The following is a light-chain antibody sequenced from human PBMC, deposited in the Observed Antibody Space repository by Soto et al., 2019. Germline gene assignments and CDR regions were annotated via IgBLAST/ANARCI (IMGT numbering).Light chain of an antibody. Sequence: QSVLTQPPSLSGAPGQRVTISCTGSSSNIGAGYDVHWYQQLPGTAPTLLMFANINRPSGVPDRFSGSKSGTSAFLAITGLQAEDEADYYCQSYDSSLSAYVFGTGTKVTVL. J-gene: IGLJ1*01. V-gene: IGLV1-40*01. CDR1: SSNIGAGYD. CDR2: ANI. CDR3: QSYDSSLSAYV.